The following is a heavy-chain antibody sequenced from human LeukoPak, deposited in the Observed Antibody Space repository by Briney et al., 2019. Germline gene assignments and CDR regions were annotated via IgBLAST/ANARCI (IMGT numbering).Heavy chain of an antibody. Sequence: SGGSLRLSCAASGFTFSDYYMSWIRQAPGKGLEWVSYISSSGSTIYYADSVKGRFTISRDNAKNSLYLQMNSLRVEDTAVYYCAGTPGIYQTFDYWGQGTLVTVSS. J-gene: IGHJ4*02. CDR3: AGTPGIYQTFDY. CDR1: GFTFSDYY. V-gene: IGHV3-11*04. D-gene: IGHD2-2*01. CDR2: ISSSGSTI.